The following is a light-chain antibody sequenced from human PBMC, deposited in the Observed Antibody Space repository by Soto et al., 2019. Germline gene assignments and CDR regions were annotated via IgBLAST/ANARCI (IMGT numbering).Light chain of an antibody. CDR3: QQYCSSPPP. CDR2: GAS. Sequence: EIVLTQSPGTLSLSPGERATLSCRASQSVSSSYLAWYQQKPGQAPRLLIYGASSRATGIPDRFSGSGSGTDFTLTISRLEPEDFAVYYCQQYCSSPPPFGQGTKVDIK. CDR1: QSVSSSY. J-gene: IGKJ1*01. V-gene: IGKV3-20*01.